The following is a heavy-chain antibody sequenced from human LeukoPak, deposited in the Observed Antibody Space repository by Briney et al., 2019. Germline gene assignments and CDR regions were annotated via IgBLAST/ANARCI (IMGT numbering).Heavy chain of an antibody. CDR3: AKEFYYGSGSYYPTFDY. Sequence: PGGSLRLSCAASKFTFSSYAVSWVRQAPGKGLEGVSAISGSGGSTYYTDSVKGRFTISRDNSKNTLYQQMNSLRAEDTAVYYCAKEFYYGSGSYYPTFDYWGQGTLVTVSS. D-gene: IGHD3-10*01. V-gene: IGHV3-23*01. J-gene: IGHJ4*02. CDR2: ISGSGGST. CDR1: KFTFSSYA.